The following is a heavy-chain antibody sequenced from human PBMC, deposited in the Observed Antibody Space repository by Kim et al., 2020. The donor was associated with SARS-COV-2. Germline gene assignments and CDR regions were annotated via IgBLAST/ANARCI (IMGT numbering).Heavy chain of an antibody. J-gene: IGHJ4*02. CDR2: IKQDGSEK. Sequence: GSLRLSCAASGFTFSSYWMSWVRQAPGKGLEWVANIKQDGSEKYYVDSVKGRFTISRDNAKNSLYLQMNSLRAEDTAVYYCARDTLSQPIYSSGWYGYWGQGTLVTVSS. V-gene: IGHV3-7*03. CDR3: ARDTLSQPIYSSGWYGY. D-gene: IGHD6-19*01. CDR1: GFTFSSYW.